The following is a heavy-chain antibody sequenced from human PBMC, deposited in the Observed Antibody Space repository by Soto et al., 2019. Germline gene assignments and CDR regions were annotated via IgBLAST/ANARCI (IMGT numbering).Heavy chain of an antibody. V-gene: IGHV3-11*01. J-gene: IGHJ4*02. CDR3: VRDSFTAFDY. CDR1: GFTFSDYY. Sequence: QVQLVESGGGLVKPGGSLRLSCAASGFTFSDYYMNWIRQAPGKGLEWISYIRSGGTTISYADSVKGRFTISRDNAKNSLYLEMSSLRAEDTAVYYCVRDSFTAFDYWGQGTLVTVSS. CDR2: IRSGGTTI. D-gene: IGHD2-21*02.